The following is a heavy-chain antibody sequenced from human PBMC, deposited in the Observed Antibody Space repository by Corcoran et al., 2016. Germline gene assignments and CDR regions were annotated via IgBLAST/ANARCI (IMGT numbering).Heavy chain of an antibody. Sequence: QVQLVQSGAEVKKPGSSVKVSCKASGGTFSSYAISWVRQAPGQGLEWMGGIIPIFGTANYAQKFQGRVTITADESTSTAYMELSSLRSEDTAVYYGARYYYDSSGYYSGWFDPWGQGTLVTVSS. D-gene: IGHD3-22*01. CDR1: GGTFSSYA. CDR2: IIPIFGTA. V-gene: IGHV1-69*01. J-gene: IGHJ5*02. CDR3: ARYYYDSSGYYSGWFDP.